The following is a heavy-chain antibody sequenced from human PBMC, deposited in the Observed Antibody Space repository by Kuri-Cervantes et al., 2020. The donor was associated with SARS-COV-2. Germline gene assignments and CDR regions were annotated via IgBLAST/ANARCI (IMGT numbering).Heavy chain of an antibody. V-gene: IGHV1-18*01. CDR2: ISAYNGNT. D-gene: IGHD3-3*01. CDR1: GYTFTSYG. CDR3: ATSYYDFWSGSKYCMDI. Sequence: ASVKVSCKASGYTFTSYGISWVRQAPGQGLEWMGWISAYNGNTNYAQKLQGRVTMTTDTSTSTAYMELRSLRADDTAVYYCATSYYDFWSGSKYCMDIWGKGTTVTVSS. J-gene: IGHJ6*03.